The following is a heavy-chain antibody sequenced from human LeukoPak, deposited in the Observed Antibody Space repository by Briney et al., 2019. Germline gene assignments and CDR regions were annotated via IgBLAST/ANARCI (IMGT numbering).Heavy chain of an antibody. Sequence: GGSLRLSCAASGFTFSSYSMNWVRQAPGKGLEWVSSISSSSSYIYYADSVKGRFTISRDNAKNSLYLQMNSLRAEDTAVYYCARDHGYYDFWSGYYYYYMDVWGKGTTVTVSS. J-gene: IGHJ6*03. D-gene: IGHD3-3*01. CDR2: ISSSSSYI. V-gene: IGHV3-21*01. CDR1: GFTFSSYS. CDR3: ARDHGYYDFWSGYYYYYMDV.